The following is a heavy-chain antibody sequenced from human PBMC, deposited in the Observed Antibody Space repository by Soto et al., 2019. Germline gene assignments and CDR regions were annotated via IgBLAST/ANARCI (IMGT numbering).Heavy chain of an antibody. CDR2: IYYSGRT. Sequence: SETLSLTCTVSGGSIRDYFWTWIRQPPGKGLECSGYIYYSGRTNYNPSLNSRVSISVDTSKNHFSLQLRSVTAADTAVYYCARVGGDDFGDSGGFDYWGQGTLVTVSS. D-gene: IGHD4-17*01. J-gene: IGHJ4*02. V-gene: IGHV4-59*01. CDR3: ARVGGDDFGDSGGFDY. CDR1: GGSIRDYF.